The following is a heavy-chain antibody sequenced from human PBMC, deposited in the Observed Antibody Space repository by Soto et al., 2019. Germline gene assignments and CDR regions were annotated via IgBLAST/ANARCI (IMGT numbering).Heavy chain of an antibody. Sequence: QVQLVESGGGVVQPGWSLRLSCAASGFIFNSYAMYWVRQAPGKGLEWVTTISSDGNDKYYADSVKGRFTISRDNSKNTLYLQMNSLRPEDTAVYYCAKAGYDWNYVDYWGQGTLVTVSS. CDR1: GFIFNSYA. CDR2: ISSDGNDK. D-gene: IGHD1-20*01. J-gene: IGHJ4*02. CDR3: AKAGYDWNYVDY. V-gene: IGHV3-30*18.